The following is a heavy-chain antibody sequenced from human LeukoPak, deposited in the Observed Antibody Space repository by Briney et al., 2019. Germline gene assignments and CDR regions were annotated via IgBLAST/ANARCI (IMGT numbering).Heavy chain of an antibody. CDR2: INHSGST. Sequence: SETLSLTCAVYGGSFSVYYWSWIRQPPGKGLEWVGEINHSGSTNYNPSLKSRVTISVDTSKNQFSLKLSSVTAADTAVYYCARGRDAAYDYVWGSYRSPFGYWGQGTLVTVSS. J-gene: IGHJ4*02. CDR3: ARGRDAAYDYVWGSYRSPFGY. V-gene: IGHV4-34*01. D-gene: IGHD3-16*02. CDR1: GGSFSVYY.